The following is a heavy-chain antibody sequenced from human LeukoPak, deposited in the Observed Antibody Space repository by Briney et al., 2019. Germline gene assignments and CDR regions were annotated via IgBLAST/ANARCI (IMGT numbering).Heavy chain of an antibody. D-gene: IGHD5-18*01. Sequence: SETLSLTCTVSGGSISSYYWSWIRQPPGKGLEWIGYIYYSGSTNYNPSLKSRVTISVDTSKNRFSLKLSSVTAADTAVYYCARVDTAMVIWYWGQGTLVTVSS. CDR3: ARVDTAMVIWY. J-gene: IGHJ4*02. CDR1: GGSISSYY. V-gene: IGHV4-59*01. CDR2: IYYSGST.